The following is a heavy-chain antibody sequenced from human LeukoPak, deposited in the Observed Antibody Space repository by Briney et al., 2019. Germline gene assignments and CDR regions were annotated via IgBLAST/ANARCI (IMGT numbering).Heavy chain of an antibody. J-gene: IGHJ5*02. CDR1: GFTVSSNY. D-gene: IGHD5-18*01. V-gene: IGHV3-66*04. CDR3: AKRRYSSSANWFDP. Sequence: PGGSLRLSCAASGFTVSSNYMSWVRQAPGKGLEWVSVIYSGGSTYYADSVKGRSTISRDNSKNTLYLQMNSLRAEDTAVYYCAKRRYSSSANWFDPWGQGTLVTVSS. CDR2: IYSGGST.